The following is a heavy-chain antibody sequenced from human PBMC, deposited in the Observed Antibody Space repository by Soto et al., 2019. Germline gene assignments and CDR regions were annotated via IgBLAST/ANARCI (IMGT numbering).Heavy chain of an antibody. CDR1: GGTFGSYA. CDR3: AGSQGSSTGLEIDYSYYYGKDV. Sequence: QVQLVQSGAEVKKPGSSVKVSCTASGGTFGSYAISWVRQAPGQGLEWRGGSIPITATANYAQKFQSSVTISRDETTSRATNQIKSLRSEETAVYYGAGSQGSSTGLEIDYSYYYGKDVWGQGTTVTVSS. J-gene: IGHJ6*02. V-gene: IGHV1-69*01. CDR2: SIPITATA. D-gene: IGHD2-2*01.